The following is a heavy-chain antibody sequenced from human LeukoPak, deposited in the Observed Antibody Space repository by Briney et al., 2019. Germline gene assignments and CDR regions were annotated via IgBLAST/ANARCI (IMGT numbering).Heavy chain of an antibody. J-gene: IGHJ5*02. CDR1: GFKFSKTW. Sequence: GGSLRLSCEASGFKFSKTWMSWVRQSPEKGLEWVANIKEDGSAKYYVDSVKGRFTISRDNARNSLYLQMNSLRAEDTAVYYCAILDYSSSSLNDPWGQGTLVTVSS. D-gene: IGHD6-6*01. V-gene: IGHV3-7*03. CDR3: AILDYSSSSLNDP. CDR2: IKEDGSAK.